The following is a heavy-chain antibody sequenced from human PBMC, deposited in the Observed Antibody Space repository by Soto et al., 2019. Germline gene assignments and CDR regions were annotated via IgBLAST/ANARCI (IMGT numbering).Heavy chain of an antibody. CDR3: PQHRAYSSSWADYYYSAMDV. V-gene: IGHV1-69*05. CDR1: GCTFSSYA. J-gene: IGHJ6*02. Sequence: AVKFSGKAYGCTFSSYAIRLVRQSPGQGLEWMGGIIPIFGTANYAYSVKGRFTISRDNSKNTLYLQINSLRAEDTAVYYSPQHRAYSSSWADYYYSAMDVWGQGTTATVSS. D-gene: IGHD6-13*01. CDR2: IIPIFGTA.